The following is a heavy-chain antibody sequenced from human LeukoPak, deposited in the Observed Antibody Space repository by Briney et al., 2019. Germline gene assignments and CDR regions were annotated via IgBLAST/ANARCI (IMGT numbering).Heavy chain of an antibody. J-gene: IGHJ5*02. D-gene: IGHD2-21*02. CDR2: ISSTSTYI. CDR1: GFAFSRYS. CDR3: ATLGPTGGDFTYNWFDS. Sequence: GGSLRLSCAASGFAFSRYSMNWVRQAPGEGLEWVSCISSTSTYINYTDSVKGRFTISRDNAKNSLYLQMNCLRAEDTAVYYCATLGPTGGDFTYNWFDSWGQGSLVSVCS. V-gene: IGHV3-21*06.